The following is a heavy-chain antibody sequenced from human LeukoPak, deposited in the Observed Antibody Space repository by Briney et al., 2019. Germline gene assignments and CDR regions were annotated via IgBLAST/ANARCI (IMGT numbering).Heavy chain of an antibody. Sequence: SETLSLTCTVSGGSISSYYWSWIRQPPGKGLEWIGYIYYSGSTNYNPSLKSRVTISVDTSKNQFSLKLSSVTAADTAVYYCARGRFPHNWNYVGFDYWGLGTLVTVSS. CDR2: IYYSGST. D-gene: IGHD1-7*01. CDR3: ARGRFPHNWNYVGFDY. CDR1: GGSISSYY. J-gene: IGHJ4*02. V-gene: IGHV4-59*01.